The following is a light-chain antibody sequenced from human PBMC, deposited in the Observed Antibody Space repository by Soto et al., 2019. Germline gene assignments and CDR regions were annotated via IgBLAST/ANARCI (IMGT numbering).Light chain of an antibody. CDR3: QQTYKTPYS. Sequence: DIQMTQSPSSLSASVGDRVTISCRASQSISTFLNWYQQKPGKAPYLLIYAASSLQSGVPSRFSGSGSGTDFTLTVSSLQPEDFAVYYCQQTYKTPYSFGPGTKLEI. V-gene: IGKV1-39*01. CDR1: QSISTF. J-gene: IGKJ2*03. CDR2: AAS.